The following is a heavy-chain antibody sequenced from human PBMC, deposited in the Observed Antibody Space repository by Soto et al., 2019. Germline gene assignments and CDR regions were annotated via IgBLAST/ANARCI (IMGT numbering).Heavy chain of an antibody. CDR1: GFTFSDHY. CDR3: RRGYFTTPGCHRAHYGWVV. V-gene: IGHV3-72*01. Sequence: GGSLRLSCAASGFTFSDHYMYWVRQAPGKGLEWVGRTASKDESYTTAYARSVKGRFPAQRTDSKSTLFLQRNSLRPQDTAVYYCRRGYFTTPGCHRAHYGWVVGAQGTPAPSP. D-gene: IGHD3-3*01. J-gene: IGHJ6*02. CDR2: TASKDESYTT.